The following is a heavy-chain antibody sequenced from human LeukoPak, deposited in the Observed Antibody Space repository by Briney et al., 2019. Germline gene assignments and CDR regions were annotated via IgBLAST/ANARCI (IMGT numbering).Heavy chain of an antibody. D-gene: IGHD3-16*01. CDR2: IYDSGST. Sequence: PSETLSLTCAVYGGSFSGYYWSWIRQPPGKGLEWIGSIYDSGSTYYNPSLKSRVTISVDTSKNQFSLKLNSVTAADTAVYYCARHYGPWGQGTLVTVSS. V-gene: IGHV4-34*01. J-gene: IGHJ5*02. CDR1: GGSFSGYY. CDR3: ARHYGP.